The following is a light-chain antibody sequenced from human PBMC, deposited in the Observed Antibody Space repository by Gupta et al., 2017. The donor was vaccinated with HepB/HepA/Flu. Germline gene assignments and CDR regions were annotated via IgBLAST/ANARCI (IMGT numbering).Light chain of an antibody. CDR1: QRVTSNY. Sequence: EIVLTQSPGTLSLSPGEGATLSCRASQRVTSNYLAWYQQTPGQPPRLLIYGASNRATDIPDRCSGSGSGTDFTLTISRLEPEDFAVYYCQQYVRSPQTFGQGTKVEVK. J-gene: IGKJ1*01. CDR3: QQYVRSPQT. V-gene: IGKV3-20*01. CDR2: GAS.